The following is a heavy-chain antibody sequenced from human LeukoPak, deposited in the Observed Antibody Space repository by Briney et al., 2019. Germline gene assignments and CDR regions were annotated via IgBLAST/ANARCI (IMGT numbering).Heavy chain of an antibody. CDR2: IYSTGST. CDR1: GGSISSHY. D-gene: IGHD6-13*01. J-gene: IGHJ4*02. Sequence: SETLSLTCTVSGGSISSHYWSWIRQPAGKGLEWIGRIYSTGSTNYNPSLKSRVTMSVDTSKNQFSLRLRSVTAADTAVYYCARQIASAGTAGFDFWGQGALVTVSS. V-gene: IGHV4-4*07. CDR3: ARQIASAGTAGFDF.